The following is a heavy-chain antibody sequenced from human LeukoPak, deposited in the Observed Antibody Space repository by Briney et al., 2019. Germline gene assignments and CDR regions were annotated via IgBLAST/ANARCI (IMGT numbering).Heavy chain of an antibody. CDR2: ISTYNGNT. J-gene: IGHJ4*02. V-gene: IGHV1-18*01. CDR1: GYTFTSYG. Sequence: ASVKVSCKASGYTFTSYGISWVRQAPGQGLEWMGWISTYNGNTNYAQNLKGRVTMTTDTSTSTAYMELRSLRSDDTAVYYCARDTNRITIFGVVIIRANDYWGQGTLVTVSS. CDR3: ARDTNRITIFGVVIIRANDY. D-gene: IGHD3-3*01.